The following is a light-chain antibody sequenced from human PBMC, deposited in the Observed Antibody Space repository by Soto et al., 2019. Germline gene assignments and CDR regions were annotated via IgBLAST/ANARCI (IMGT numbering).Light chain of an antibody. CDR1: QSVNSY. V-gene: IGKV3-11*01. CDR3: QQRSNWPPIT. Sequence: EIVLTQSPDTLSLSPGDRATLSCRASQSVNSYLAWYQQKPGQAPRLLIYDASNRATGIPARFSGSGSGTDFTLTISSLEPEDFAVYYCQQRSNWPPITFGQGTRLEI. J-gene: IGKJ5*01. CDR2: DAS.